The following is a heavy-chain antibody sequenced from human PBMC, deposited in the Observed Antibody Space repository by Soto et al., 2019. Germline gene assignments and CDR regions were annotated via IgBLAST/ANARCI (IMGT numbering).Heavy chain of an antibody. CDR2: IYHSGST. CDR1: GGSISNSKW. J-gene: IGHJ5*02. CDR3: ARDLGTWFGDRAYTWFDP. D-gene: IGHD3-10*01. V-gene: IGHV4-4*02. Sequence: QVQLQESGPGLVKPSGTLSLTCAVSGGSISNSKWWSWVRQPPGKGLEWIGEIYHSGSTNYNPSPRRRVTISVDKSKNQFSLKLSSGTAAATAVYYCARDLGTWFGDRAYTWFDPWGQGTLVTVSS.